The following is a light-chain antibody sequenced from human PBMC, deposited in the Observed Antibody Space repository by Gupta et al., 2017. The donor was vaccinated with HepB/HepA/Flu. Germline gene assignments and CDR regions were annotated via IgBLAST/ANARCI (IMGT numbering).Light chain of an antibody. CDR1: VLRRYY. V-gene: IGLV3-19*01. Sequence: SSALTQDPVLSVALGPTVRITCQGDVLRRYYASWYQQKPAQAPRLFFFDKNNRHSGSPARFSGSTSGSTASLTITGAQAVEEADYYCYSPDNSAANHVVFGGGTKLTVL. CDR2: DKN. J-gene: IGLJ2*01. CDR3: YSPDNSAANHVV.